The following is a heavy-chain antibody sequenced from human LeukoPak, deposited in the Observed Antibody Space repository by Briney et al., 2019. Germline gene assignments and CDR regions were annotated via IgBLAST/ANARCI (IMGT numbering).Heavy chain of an antibody. CDR3: ATSTRSRGPAFDI. D-gene: IGHD2-2*01. Sequence: PSETLSLPCTVSGGSISSYYWSWIRQPPGKGLEWIRYIYYSGSTNYNPSLKSRVTISVDTSKTQFSLKLSSVTAADTAVYYCATSTRSRGPAFDIWGQGTMVTVSS. CDR1: GGSISSYY. CDR2: IYYSGST. J-gene: IGHJ3*02. V-gene: IGHV4-59*08.